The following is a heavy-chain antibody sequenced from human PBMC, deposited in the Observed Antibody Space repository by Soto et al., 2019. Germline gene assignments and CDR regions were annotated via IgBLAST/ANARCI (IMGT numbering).Heavy chain of an antibody. Sequence: LSLTCAASGFTFSSYSMNWVRQAPGKGLEWVSSISSSSSYIYYADSVKGRFTISRDNAKNSLYLQMNSLRAEDTAVYYCARDKMDRMVRGALDVWGKGTTVTVSS. D-gene: IGHD3-10*01. CDR3: ARDKMDRMVRGALDV. CDR2: ISSSSSYI. CDR1: GFTFSSYS. J-gene: IGHJ6*04. V-gene: IGHV3-21*01.